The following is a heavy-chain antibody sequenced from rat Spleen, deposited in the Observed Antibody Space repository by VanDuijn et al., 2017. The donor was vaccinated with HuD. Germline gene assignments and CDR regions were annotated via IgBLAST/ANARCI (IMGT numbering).Heavy chain of an antibody. CDR3: TTENYWFAY. Sequence: EVQLVESGGGLVQPGRSLKLSCAASGFTLSDYDMAWVRQAPTKGPEWVASISFDGTATYYRDSVRGRFTISRDDTKSSLYLQMNSLRSEDTATYFCTTENYWFAYWGQGTLVTVSP. J-gene: IGHJ3*01. CDR1: GFTLSDYD. CDR2: ISFDGTAT. V-gene: IGHV5-20*01.